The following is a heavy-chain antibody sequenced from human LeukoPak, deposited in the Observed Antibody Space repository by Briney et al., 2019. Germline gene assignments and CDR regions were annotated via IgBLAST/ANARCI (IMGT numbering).Heavy chain of an antibody. CDR2: IYYSGST. D-gene: IGHD5-12*01. V-gene: IGHV4-31*03. Sequence: PSQTLSLTCTVSGGSISSGGYYWGWIRQHPGKGLEWIGYIYYSGSTYYNPSLKSRVTISVDTSKNQFSLKLSSVTAADTAVYYCARDSGYDFALGYWGQGTLVTVSS. J-gene: IGHJ4*02. CDR3: ARDSGYDFALGY. CDR1: GGSISSGGYY.